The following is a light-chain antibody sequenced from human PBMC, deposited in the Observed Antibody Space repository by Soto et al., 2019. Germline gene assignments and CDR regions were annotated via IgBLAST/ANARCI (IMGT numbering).Light chain of an antibody. CDR2: GAS. J-gene: IGKJ2*01. CDR1: QSVSSSY. CDR3: QQYGRSPPYT. Sequence: EIVLTQSPGTLSLSPGERATLSCRASQSVSSSYLAWYQQKPGQAPRHLIYGASSRATGIPDRFSGSGTETDFTLIISRLEPEDFAAYFCQQYGRSPPYTFGQGTKLEIK. V-gene: IGKV3-20*01.